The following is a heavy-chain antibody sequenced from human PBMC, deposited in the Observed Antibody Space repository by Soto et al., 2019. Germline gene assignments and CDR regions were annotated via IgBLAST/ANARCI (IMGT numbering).Heavy chain of an antibody. CDR3: AKTPRGGAAAGTIGWFDP. J-gene: IGHJ5*02. CDR2: ISYDGSNK. CDR1: GFTFSSYG. D-gene: IGHD6-13*01. V-gene: IGHV3-30*18. Sequence: QVQLVESGGGVVQPGRSLRLSCAASGFTFSSYGMHWVRQAPGKGLEWVAVISYDGSNKYYADSVKGRFTISRDNSKNTLYLQMNSLGAEDTAVYYCAKTPRGGAAAGTIGWFDPWGQGTLVTVSS.